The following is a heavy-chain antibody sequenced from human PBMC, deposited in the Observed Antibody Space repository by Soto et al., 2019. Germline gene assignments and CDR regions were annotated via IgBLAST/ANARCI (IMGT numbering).Heavy chain of an antibody. CDR2: ITGAGRTT. Sequence: VQLLESGGGLVPPGGSLRLSCAPSGFTFSSFAMGWVRQAPGKGLEWISHITGAGRTTYADSVKGRFTISRDTFKHTLYLQMDSVIAEDTAVYYCVKDYIAVTGKGFFGSWGQGALVTVSS. D-gene: IGHD6-19*01. J-gene: IGHJ4*02. CDR1: GFTFSSFA. CDR3: VKDYIAVTGKGFFGS. V-gene: IGHV3-23*01.